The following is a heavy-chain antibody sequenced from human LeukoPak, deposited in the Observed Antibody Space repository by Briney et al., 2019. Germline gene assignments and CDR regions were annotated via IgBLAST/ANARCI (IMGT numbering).Heavy chain of an antibody. D-gene: IGHD1-26*01. Sequence: SETLSLTCTVSNGSISNYHWSWVRQPPGKGLEWIRYILTSGTTNYNPSLKSRLTISVDTSKNQFTLKLSSVTAADTAVYYCARLRVSGSYLYYFDYWGQGTLVSVSS. J-gene: IGHJ4*02. CDR3: ARLRVSGSYLYYFDY. CDR1: NGSISNYH. V-gene: IGHV4-4*09. CDR2: ILTSGTT.